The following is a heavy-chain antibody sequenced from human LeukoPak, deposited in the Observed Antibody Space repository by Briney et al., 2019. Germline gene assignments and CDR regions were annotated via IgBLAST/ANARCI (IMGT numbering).Heavy chain of an antibody. Sequence: MPSETLSPTCAVFRGSFSGFYWSWIRQPPRKGPEWIGEITHTGSTNYNPSLKSRVTISVDTSKNQFSLKLSSVTAADTAVYYCARVAARRVRRTYYMDVWGKGTTVTVSS. D-gene: IGHD6-6*01. CDR2: ITHTGST. J-gene: IGHJ6*03. V-gene: IGHV4-34*01. CDR3: ARVAARRVRRTYYMDV. CDR1: RGSFSGFY.